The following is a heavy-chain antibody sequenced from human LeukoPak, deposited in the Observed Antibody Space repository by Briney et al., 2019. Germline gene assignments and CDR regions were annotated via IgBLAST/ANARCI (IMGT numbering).Heavy chain of an antibody. CDR1: GGTFSSYA. J-gene: IGHJ4*02. CDR3: ARSEWLVPLSSFDY. D-gene: IGHD6-19*01. V-gene: IGHV1-69*05. CDR2: IIPIFGTA. Sequence: SVKVSCXASGGTFSSYAISWVRQAPGRGLEWMGRIIPIFGTANYAQKFQGRVTITTDESTSTAYMEMSSLRSEDTAVYYCARSEWLVPLSSFDYWGQGTLVTVSS.